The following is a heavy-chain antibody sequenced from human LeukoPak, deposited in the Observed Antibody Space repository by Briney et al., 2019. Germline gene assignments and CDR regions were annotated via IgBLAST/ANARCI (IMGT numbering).Heavy chain of an antibody. CDR1: GFTFSSYW. D-gene: IGHD3-22*01. CDR3: AKDVFDSSGVDYFDY. J-gene: IGHJ4*02. V-gene: IGHV3-7*01. Sequence: GSLRLSCAASGFTFSSYWMSWVRQAPGKGLEWVANIKQDGSEKYYVDSVKGRFTISRDNAKNSLYLQMNSLRAEDTAVYYCAKDVFDSSGVDYFDYWGQGTLVTVSS. CDR2: IKQDGSEK.